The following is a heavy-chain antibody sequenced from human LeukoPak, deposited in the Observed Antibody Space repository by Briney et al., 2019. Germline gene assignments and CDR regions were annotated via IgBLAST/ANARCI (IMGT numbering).Heavy chain of an antibody. D-gene: IGHD3-22*01. V-gene: IGHV3-21*04. CDR1: GFTFSSYS. CDR3: AKDRSRSSGCLDY. J-gene: IGHJ4*02. Sequence: GGSLRLSCAASGFTFSSYSMNWVRQAPGKGLEWVSSISSSSSYIYYADSVKGRFTISRDNAKNSLYLQMNSLRAEDTAVYYCAKDRSRSSGCLDYWGQGTLVTVSS. CDR2: ISSSSSYI.